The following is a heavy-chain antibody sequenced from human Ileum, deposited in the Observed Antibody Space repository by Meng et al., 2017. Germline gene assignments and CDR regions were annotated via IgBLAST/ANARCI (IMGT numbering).Heavy chain of an antibody. V-gene: IGHV1-46*01. CDR2: INPSSGGT. D-gene: IGHD6-19*01. CDR3: ARDSSGWYWYFQH. CDR1: GYTFTSYY. Sequence: ASVKVSCKASGYTFTSYYMHWVRQAPGQGLEWMGIINPSSGGTTYAQKLQGRVTMTRDTSTSTVYMEMTSLRSEDTAVYYCARDSSGWYWYFQHWGQGTLVTVSS. J-gene: IGHJ1*01.